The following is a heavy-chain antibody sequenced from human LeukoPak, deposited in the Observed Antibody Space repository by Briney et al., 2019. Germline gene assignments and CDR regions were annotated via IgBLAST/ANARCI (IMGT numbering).Heavy chain of an antibody. J-gene: IGHJ4*02. CDR2: MLSDESNK. D-gene: IGHD5-18*01. Sequence: GGSLRLSCAASGFTFSTHNMHWVRQAPGKGLEWVALMLSDESNKYHADSVKGRFTISRDNSKNALFLQMNSLRDEDTAVYYCAKDSGYSYGHGLDYWGQGTLVTVSS. CDR1: GFTFSTHN. CDR3: AKDSGYSYGHGLDY. V-gene: IGHV3-30*02.